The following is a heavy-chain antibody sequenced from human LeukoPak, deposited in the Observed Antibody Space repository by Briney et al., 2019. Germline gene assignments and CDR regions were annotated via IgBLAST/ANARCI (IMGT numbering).Heavy chain of an antibody. Sequence: GGSLRLSCTASGFSFSDYYMSWIRQAPGKGLEWISYISSRSTYISDADSVKGRFTISRNNAKNLLFLQMNSLRVEDTALYYCARGGTGAFDYWGQGILVTVSS. CDR1: GFSFSDYY. CDR3: ARGGTGAFDY. J-gene: IGHJ4*02. CDR2: ISSRSTYI. V-gene: IGHV3-11*06. D-gene: IGHD2-8*02.